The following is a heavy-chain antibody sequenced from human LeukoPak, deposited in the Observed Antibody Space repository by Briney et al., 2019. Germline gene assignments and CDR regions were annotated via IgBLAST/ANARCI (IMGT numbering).Heavy chain of an antibody. D-gene: IGHD4/OR15-4a*01. Sequence: PSETLCLTCAVYGGSFSGYYWSWIRQPPGKGLEWIGEINHSGSTNYNPSLKSRVTISVDTSKNQFSLKLSSVTAADTAVYYCAAAMVYYFDYWGQGTLVTVSS. J-gene: IGHJ4*02. CDR3: AAAMVYYFDY. CDR1: GGSFSGYY. CDR2: INHSGST. V-gene: IGHV4-34*01.